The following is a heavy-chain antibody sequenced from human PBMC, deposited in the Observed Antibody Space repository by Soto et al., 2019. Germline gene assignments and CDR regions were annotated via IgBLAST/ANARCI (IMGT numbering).Heavy chain of an antibody. CDR2: IHYSGVT. Sequence: QVQLQESGPGLVKPSQTLSLTCNVSVGAITNDGYYWSWIRQHPGKALEWIGNIHYSGVTYYNPTLKSRAAISVDISKHQFSLKLDSVTAADTAVYYCASLDLCYDYWGQGVLVTVSS. V-gene: IGHV4-31*03. CDR1: VGAITNDGYY. D-gene: IGHD2-15*01. CDR3: ASLDLCYDY. J-gene: IGHJ4*02.